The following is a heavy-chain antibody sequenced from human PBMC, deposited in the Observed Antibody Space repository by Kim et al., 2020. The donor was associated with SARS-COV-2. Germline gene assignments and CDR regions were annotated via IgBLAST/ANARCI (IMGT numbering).Heavy chain of an antibody. CDR3: ARGITNGRTKWFDP. CDR2: IYRGGSA. Sequence: GGSLRLSCAASGFTVSSNYMSWVRQAPGKGLEWVSGIYRGGSADYADSVKGRFTISRDNSKNTMYLQMNSLRAEDTAVYYCARGITNGRTKWFDPWGQGTLVTLSP. CDR1: GFTVSSNY. D-gene: IGHD1-20*01. J-gene: IGHJ5*02. V-gene: IGHV3-53*01.